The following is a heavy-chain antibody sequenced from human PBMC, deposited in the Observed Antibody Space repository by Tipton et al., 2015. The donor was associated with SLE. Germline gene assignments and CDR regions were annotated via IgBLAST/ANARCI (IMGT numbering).Heavy chain of an antibody. Sequence: TLSLTCAVYGGSFSDYYWTWIRQPPGKGLEWIGEINHSGGTNYNPPLRSRVTISVDSSKNQFSLNLPSVTAADTAVYYCARTVEDYYGSARDWFDPWGQGTLVTVSS. D-gene: IGHD3-10*01. V-gene: IGHV4-34*01. CDR1: GGSFSDYY. CDR3: ARTVEDYYGSARDWFDP. J-gene: IGHJ5*02. CDR2: INHSGGT.